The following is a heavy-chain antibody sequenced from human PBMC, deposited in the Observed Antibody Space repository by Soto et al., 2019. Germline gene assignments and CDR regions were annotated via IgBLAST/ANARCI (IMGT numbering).Heavy chain of an antibody. Sequence: GGSLRLSCAASGFTFSSYGIHWVRQAPGKGLEWVAVISYDGSNKYYADSVKGRFTISRDNSKNTLYLQMNSLRAEDTAVYYCAKGFPYGSGGDYFDYWGQGTLVTVSS. CDR3: AKGFPYGSGGDYFDY. CDR2: ISYDGSNK. D-gene: IGHD3-10*01. CDR1: GFTFSSYG. V-gene: IGHV3-30*18. J-gene: IGHJ4*02.